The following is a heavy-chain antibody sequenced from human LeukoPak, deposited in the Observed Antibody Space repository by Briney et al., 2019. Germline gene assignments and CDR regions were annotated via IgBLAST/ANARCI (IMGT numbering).Heavy chain of an antibody. V-gene: IGHV4-4*07. Sequence: PSETLSLTCTVSGGSITTYSWSWIRQPAGKGLELMGRIYASGSTTYNPSLKSRVTMSVDTSKNQFSVRLTSVAAADTAVYYCARAAYCSGASCYFDYWGQGTLVTVSS. CDR1: GGSITTYS. J-gene: IGHJ4*02. CDR3: ARAAYCSGASCYFDY. D-gene: IGHD2-15*01. CDR2: IYASGST.